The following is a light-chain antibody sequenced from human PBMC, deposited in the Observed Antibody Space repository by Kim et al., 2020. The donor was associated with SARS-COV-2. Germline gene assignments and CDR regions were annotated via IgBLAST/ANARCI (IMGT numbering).Light chain of an antibody. Sequence: ADVGDRVTVTCVASLGITANLALYQQTPGKSPKFLFYAPSTLQGGVPSRFSGSGSGTDFTLSISGLQPEDFATYYYQQRNTDPWTFGQGTQV. CDR2: APS. J-gene: IGKJ1*01. CDR3: QQRNTDPWT. V-gene: IGKV1-9*01. CDR1: LGITAN.